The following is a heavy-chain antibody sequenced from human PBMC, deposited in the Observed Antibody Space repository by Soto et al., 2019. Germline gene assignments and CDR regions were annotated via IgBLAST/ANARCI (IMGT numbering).Heavy chain of an antibody. Sequence: PXGSLRLSCASSVFTFSSYWMSCVRHSPGKWLEWVANIKQDGSEKYYVDSVKGRFTISRDNAKNSLYLQMNSLRAEDTAVYYCARDQEGYCSSTSCYYYYGMEVWGQGTTVSVSS. J-gene: IGHJ6*01. D-gene: IGHD2-2*01. CDR1: VFTFSSYW. CDR3: ARDQEGYCSSTSCYYYYGMEV. V-gene: IGHV3-7*01. CDR2: IKQDGSEK.